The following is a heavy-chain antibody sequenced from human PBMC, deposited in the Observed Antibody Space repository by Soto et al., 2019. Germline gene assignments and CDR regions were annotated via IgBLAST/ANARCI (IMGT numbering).Heavy chain of an antibody. CDR2: IWHDGNNK. J-gene: IGHJ6*02. V-gene: IGHV3-33*01. CDR3: ARGLVGDSDSYCLDV. D-gene: IGHD1-26*01. Sequence: GGALRLSCAASGFTFSNYGMHWVRQAPGKGREWVAIIWHDGNNKYYADSGRGRFIISGDNSKNRRYMQMNSLRAADTAVYYCARGLVGDSDSYCLDVWGQGTPVTVSS. CDR1: GFTFSNYG.